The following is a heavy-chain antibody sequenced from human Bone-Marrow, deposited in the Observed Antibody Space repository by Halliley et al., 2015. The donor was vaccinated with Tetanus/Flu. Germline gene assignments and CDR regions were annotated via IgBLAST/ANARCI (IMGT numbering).Heavy chain of an antibody. D-gene: IGHD5-18*01. V-gene: IGHV3-23*01. J-gene: IGHJ4*02. CDR3: ARAHVDTAMITY. CDR2: VSANGLGK. Sequence: WVSSVSANGLGKYSAASVEGRFSVSRDNSKNTLYLQMNSLRADDTAVYFCARAHVDTAMITYWGQGTLVTVSS.